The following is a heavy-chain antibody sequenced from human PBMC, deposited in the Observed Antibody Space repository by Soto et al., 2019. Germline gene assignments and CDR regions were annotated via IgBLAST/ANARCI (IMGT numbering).Heavy chain of an antibody. D-gene: IGHD3-10*01. CDR3: ARHSDGSGSYGTAAVGTDYYYYYMDV. CDR2: IYYSGST. V-gene: IGHV4-39*01. J-gene: IGHJ6*03. Sequence: SETLSLTCTVSGGSISSSSYYWGWTRQPPGKGLEWIGSIYYSGSTYYNPSLKSRVTISVDTSKNQFSLKLSSVTAADTAVYYCARHSDGSGSYGTAAVGTDYYYYYMDVWGKGTTVTVSS. CDR1: GGSISSSSYY.